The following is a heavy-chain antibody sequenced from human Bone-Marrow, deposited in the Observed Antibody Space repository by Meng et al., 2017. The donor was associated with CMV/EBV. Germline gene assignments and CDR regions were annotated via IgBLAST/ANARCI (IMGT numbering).Heavy chain of an antibody. Sequence: SLTCTVSGGSISSGGYYWSWIRQHPGKGLEWIGYIYYSGSTYYNPSLKSRVTISVDTSKNQFSLKLSSVTAADTAVYYCARGDSIAARPPDYFDYWGQGTLVTIYS. D-gene: IGHD6-6*01. V-gene: IGHV4-31*03. CDR1: GGSISSGGYY. J-gene: IGHJ4*02. CDR3: ARGDSIAARPPDYFDY. CDR2: IYYSGST.